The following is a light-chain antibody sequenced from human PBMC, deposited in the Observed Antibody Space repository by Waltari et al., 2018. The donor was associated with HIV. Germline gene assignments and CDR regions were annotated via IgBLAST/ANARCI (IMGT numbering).Light chain of an antibody. Sequence: DIVMTQSPDSLAVALGERGTINCKSSQSVLYSSNNKNYLAWYQQKPGQPPKLLIYWASTRESGVPDRFSGSGSGTDFTLTITSLQAEDVAVYYCQQYYSNPLTFGGGTKVEIK. CDR3: QQYYSNPLT. CDR1: QSVLYSSNNKNY. J-gene: IGKJ4*01. V-gene: IGKV4-1*01. CDR2: WAS.